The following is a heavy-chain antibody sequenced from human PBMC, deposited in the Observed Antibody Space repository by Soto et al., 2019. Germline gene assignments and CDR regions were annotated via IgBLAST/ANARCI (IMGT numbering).Heavy chain of an antibody. V-gene: IGHV3-30-3*01. D-gene: IGHD1-26*01. CDR1: GFTFSWNG. CDR3: AKDRGLAESGRWSHYYYGMDV. Sequence: PGGSLRLSCTASGFTFSWNGMHWVRQAPGKGLEWVAVISNAGTEEYYADSVKGRFTISRDNSKNTLFLEMNSLRSEDTAVYYCAKDRGLAESGRWSHYYYGMDVWGQGTTVTVSS. CDR2: ISNAGTEE. J-gene: IGHJ6*02.